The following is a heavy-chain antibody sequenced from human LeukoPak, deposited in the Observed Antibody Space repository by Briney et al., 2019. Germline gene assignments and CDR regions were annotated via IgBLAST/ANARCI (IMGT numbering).Heavy chain of an antibody. V-gene: IGHV5-51*01. CDR2: IYPGDSNT. J-gene: IGHJ3*02. CDR3: TRDYSDYVGAFDI. D-gene: IGHD4-11*01. CDR1: GYSFTSSW. Sequence: GESLKISCKGSGYSFTSSWIGWVRQMPGKGLGWMGIIYPGDSNTRYSPSFQGQVTMSADKSISTAYLQWSSLKASDTAMYYCTRDYSDYVGAFDIWGQGTMVTVSS.